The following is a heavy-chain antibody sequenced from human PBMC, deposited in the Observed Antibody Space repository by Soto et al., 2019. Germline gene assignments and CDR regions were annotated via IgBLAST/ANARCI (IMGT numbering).Heavy chain of an antibody. Sequence: QVQLVQSGAEVKKPGASVKVSCKASGYTFTSYDSNWVRQATGQGLECMGWMNPNSGNTAYAQKFQGRVTMTRNTSITTPYMELSSLRSEDTAVYYCARERSGSYDYWGQGTLVTVSS. D-gene: IGHD1-26*01. J-gene: IGHJ4*02. CDR1: GYTFTSYD. V-gene: IGHV1-8*01. CDR2: MNPNSGNT. CDR3: ARERSGSYDY.